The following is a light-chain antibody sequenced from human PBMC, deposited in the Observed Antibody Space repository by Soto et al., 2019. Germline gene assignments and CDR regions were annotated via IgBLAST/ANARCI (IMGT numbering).Light chain of an antibody. CDR1: QGISGR. J-gene: IGKJ1*01. CDR2: DVS. Sequence: DIQMTQSPSTLSASVGDRVTITCRASQGISGRLAWYQQKPGEAPNLLIYDVSNLESGVPSRFSGTGSGTEFTLTINSLQPDFFATYYCQKYNSYSTFGPGTKVDIK. CDR3: QKYNSYST. V-gene: IGKV1-5*01.